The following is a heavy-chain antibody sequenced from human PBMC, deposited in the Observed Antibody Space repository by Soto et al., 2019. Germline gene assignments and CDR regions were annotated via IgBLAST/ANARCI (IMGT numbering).Heavy chain of an antibody. CDR3: ARAPNYDFWSAPGRYFDY. CDR2: ISSSSSTI. V-gene: IGHV3-48*01. CDR1: GFTFSSYS. Sequence: GGSLRLSCAASGFTFSSYSMNWVRQAPGKGLEWVSYISSSSSTIYYADSVKGRFTISRDNAKNSLYLQMNSLRAEDTAVYYCARAPNYDFWSAPGRYFDYWGQGTLVTVSS. D-gene: IGHD3-3*01. J-gene: IGHJ4*02.